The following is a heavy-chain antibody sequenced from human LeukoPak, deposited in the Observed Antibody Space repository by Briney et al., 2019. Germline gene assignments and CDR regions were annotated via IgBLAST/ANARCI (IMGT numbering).Heavy chain of an antibody. V-gene: IGHV3-30*18. CDR2: ISYDGSNK. D-gene: IGHD3-10*01. CDR1: GFTFSSYG. CDR3: AKDLLLWFGELMVDY. J-gene: IGHJ4*02. Sequence: GGSLRLSCAASGFTFSSYGMHWVRQAPGKGLEWVAVISYDGSNKYYVDSVKGRFTISRDNSKNTLYLQMNSLRAEDTAAYYCAKDLLLWFGELMVDYWGQGTLVTVSS.